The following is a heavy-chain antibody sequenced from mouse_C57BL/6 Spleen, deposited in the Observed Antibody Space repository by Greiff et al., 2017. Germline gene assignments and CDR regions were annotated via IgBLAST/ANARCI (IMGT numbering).Heavy chain of an antibody. CDR3: ARSTAHGFDY. CDR2: ISDGGSYT. D-gene: IGHD3-2*02. CDR1: GFTFSSYA. Sequence: EVMLVESGGGLVKPGGSLKLSCAASGFTFSSYAMSWVRQTPEKRLEWVATISDGGSYTYYPDNVKGRFTISRDNAKNNLYLQMSHLKSEDTAMYYCARSTAHGFDYWGQGTTLTVSS. J-gene: IGHJ2*01. V-gene: IGHV5-4*03.